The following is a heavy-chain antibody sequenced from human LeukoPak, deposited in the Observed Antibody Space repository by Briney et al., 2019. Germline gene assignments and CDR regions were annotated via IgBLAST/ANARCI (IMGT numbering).Heavy chain of an antibody. V-gene: IGHV3-23*01. CDR2: ISGSGGST. CDR3: ASAPDYGDYSRYFQH. J-gene: IGHJ1*01. Sequence: PGESLRLSCAASGFTFSSYAMSWVRQAPGKGLEWVSAISGSGGSTYYADSVKGRFTISRDNSKNTLYLQMNSLRAEDTAVYYCASAPDYGDYSRYFQHWGQGTLVTVSS. CDR1: GFTFSSYA. D-gene: IGHD4-17*01.